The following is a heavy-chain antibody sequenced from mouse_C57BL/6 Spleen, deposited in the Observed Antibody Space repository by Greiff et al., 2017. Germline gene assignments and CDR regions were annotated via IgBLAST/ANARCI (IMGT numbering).Heavy chain of an antibody. J-gene: IGHJ1*03. CDR3: ARMGDGYYYWYFDV. CDR1: GYSFTDYN. D-gene: IGHD2-3*01. V-gene: IGHV1-39*01. CDR2: INPNYGTT. Sequence: VHVKQSGPELVKPGASVKISCKASGYSFTDYNMNWVKQSNGKSLEWIGVINPNYGTTSYNQKFKGKATLTVDQSSSTAYMQLNSLTSEDSAVYYCARMGDGYYYWYFDVWGTGTTVTVSS.